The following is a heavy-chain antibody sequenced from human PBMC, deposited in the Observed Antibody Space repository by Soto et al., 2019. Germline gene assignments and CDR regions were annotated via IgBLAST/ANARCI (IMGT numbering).Heavy chain of an antibody. V-gene: IGHV1-46*01. CDR2: INPHGGST. Sequence: ASVKVSCKAPGDTFTSYYLNWVRQAPGQGLEWMGVINPHGGSTKYAQKFQGRVIITRDKSANTAFMQLTSLTSEDTALYYCARGGGYYGSGAYYRGYFDHWGLGTLVTVSS. D-gene: IGHD3-10*01. J-gene: IGHJ4*02. CDR1: GDTFTSYY. CDR3: ARGGGYYGSGAYYRGYFDH.